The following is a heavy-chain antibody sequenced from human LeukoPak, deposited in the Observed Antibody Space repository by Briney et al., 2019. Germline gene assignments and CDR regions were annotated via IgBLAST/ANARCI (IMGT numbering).Heavy chain of an antibody. J-gene: IGHJ6*02. D-gene: IGHD1-14*01. V-gene: IGHV3-21*01. CDR2: ISSSSSYI. Sequence: GGSLRLSCAASGFTFSNYSMNWVRQAPGKGLEWVSSISSSSSYIYYADSVKGRFTISRDNAKNSLYLQMNSLRAEDTAVYYCARNHTRAYYYYGMDVWGQGTTVTVSS. CDR3: ARNHTRAYYYYGMDV. CDR1: GFTFSNYS.